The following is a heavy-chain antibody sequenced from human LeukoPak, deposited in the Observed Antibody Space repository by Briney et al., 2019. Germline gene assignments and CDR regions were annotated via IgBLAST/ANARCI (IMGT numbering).Heavy chain of an antibody. Sequence: GGSLRLSCAASGFTFDDYAMHWVRQAPGKGLEWVSGISWNSGSIGYADSVKGRFTISRDNAKNSLYLRMNSLRAEDMALYYCAKDLRSSSWDAFDIWGQGTMVTVSS. CDR1: GFTFDDYA. CDR3: AKDLRSSSWDAFDI. D-gene: IGHD6-13*01. J-gene: IGHJ3*02. V-gene: IGHV3-9*03. CDR2: ISWNSGSI.